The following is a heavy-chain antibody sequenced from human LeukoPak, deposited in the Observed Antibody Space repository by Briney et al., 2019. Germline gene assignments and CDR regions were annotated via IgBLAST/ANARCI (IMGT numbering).Heavy chain of an antibody. CDR1: GFTFSSYG. CDR3: AKDLTDYYGGAFDI. D-gene: IGHD4-23*01. V-gene: IGHV3-30*02. CDR2: IRYDGSNK. J-gene: IGHJ3*02. Sequence: PGGSLRLSCAASGFTFSSYGMHWVRQAPGKGLEWVAFIRYDGSNKYYADSVKGRFTISRDNSKNTLYLQMNSLRAEDTAVYYCAKDLTDYYGGAFDIWGQGTMVTVSS.